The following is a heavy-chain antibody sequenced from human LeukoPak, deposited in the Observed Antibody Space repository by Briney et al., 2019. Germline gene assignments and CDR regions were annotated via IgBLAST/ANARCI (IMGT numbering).Heavy chain of an antibody. V-gene: IGHV2-5*01. CDR2: IYSNDDE. Sequence: SAPTLVNPTQTLTLTCTFSGLSLSTGGVGVGWVRQPPGKALEWLALIYSNDDERYSPSLKSRLTITKGTSKNQVVLTVTNMDPVDTGIYYCAHRRRSGDYFDFWGQGTLVTVSS. J-gene: IGHJ4*02. D-gene: IGHD3-10*01. CDR1: GLSLSTGGVG. CDR3: AHRRRSGDYFDF.